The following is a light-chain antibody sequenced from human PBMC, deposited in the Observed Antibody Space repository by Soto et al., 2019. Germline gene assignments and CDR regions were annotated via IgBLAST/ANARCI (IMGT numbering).Light chain of an antibody. CDR1: QSVSSSY. J-gene: IGKJ2*01. Sequence: EIVLTQSTGTLSLSPGERATLSCRASQSVSSSYLAWYQQKPGQAPRLLIYDASSRDTGIPDRFSGSGSGTDFTLTINRLEPEDFAVYFCQQYGSSTYTFGQGTKLDIK. CDR3: QQYGSSTYT. V-gene: IGKV3-20*01. CDR2: DAS.